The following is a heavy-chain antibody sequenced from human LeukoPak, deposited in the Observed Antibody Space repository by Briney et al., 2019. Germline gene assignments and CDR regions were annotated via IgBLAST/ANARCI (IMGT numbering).Heavy chain of an antibody. CDR1: GITLSNYG. CDR3: AKRGVVIRVILAGFHKEAYYFDS. J-gene: IGHJ4*02. D-gene: IGHD3-22*01. V-gene: IGHV3-23*01. CDR2: ISGSGGST. Sequence: GGSLRLSCAVSGITLSNYGMSWVRQAPGKGLEWVAGISGSGGSTNYAASVKGRFTTSRDNPKNTLYLQMNSLRAEDTAVYFCAKRGVVIRVILAGFHKEAYYFDSWGQGALVTVSS.